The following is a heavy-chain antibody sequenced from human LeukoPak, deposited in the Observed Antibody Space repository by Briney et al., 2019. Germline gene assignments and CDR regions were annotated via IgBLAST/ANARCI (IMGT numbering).Heavy chain of an antibody. CDR2: IIPILGIA. CDR1: GGTFSSYA. CDR3: ARSRGYGYFDY. D-gene: IGHD5-18*01. V-gene: IGHV1-69*04. Sequence: SVKVSCKASGGTFSSYAISWVRQAPGQGLEWMGRIIPILGIANYAQKLQGRVTITADKSTSTAYMKLSSLRSEDTAVYYCARSRGYGYFDYWGQGTLVTVSS. J-gene: IGHJ4*02.